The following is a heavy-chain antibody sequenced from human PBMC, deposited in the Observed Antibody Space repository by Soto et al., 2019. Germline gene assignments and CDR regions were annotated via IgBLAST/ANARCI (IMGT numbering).Heavy chain of an antibody. J-gene: IGHJ5*02. CDR1: GFSLSTSGVG. CDR2: IYWDDDK. Sequence: QITLKESGPTLVKPTQTLTLTCTFSGFSLSTSGVGVGWIRQPPGKALEWLALIYWDDDKRYSPSLKSRLTITKDTSKNQVVLTMTNMDPVDTATYCCAHSRGSNTWSPRPCDPWGQGTLVTVSS. D-gene: IGHD6-13*01. V-gene: IGHV2-5*02. CDR3: AHSRGSNTWSPRPCDP.